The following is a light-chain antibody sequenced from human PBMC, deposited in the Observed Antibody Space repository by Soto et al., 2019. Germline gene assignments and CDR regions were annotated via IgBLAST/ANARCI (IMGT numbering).Light chain of an antibody. Sequence: QSVLAQPPSASGTPGQSVTISCSGSSSNIGSNHVNWYQQLPGTAPKLLIYTNTQRPSGVPDRFSGSKSGTSASLAISGLQSEDEADYYCAAWDDSLNGVVFGGGTKLTVL. CDR2: TNT. CDR1: SSNIGSNH. CDR3: AAWDDSLNGVV. J-gene: IGLJ2*01. V-gene: IGLV1-44*01.